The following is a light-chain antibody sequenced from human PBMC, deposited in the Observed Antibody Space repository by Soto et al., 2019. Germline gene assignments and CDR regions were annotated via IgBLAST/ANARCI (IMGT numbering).Light chain of an antibody. J-gene: IGLJ1*01. Sequence: QSALTQPASVSRSPVQSITISCAGTGSDVSAYNLVSWYQQYPGKAPRLMIYEVTKRPSRVSNRFSGSKSGNTASLTISGLQPEDEADYYCCSYAGSSSSIFGTGPKVTVL. V-gene: IGLV2-23*02. CDR3: CSYAGSSSSI. CDR2: EVT. CDR1: GSDVSAYNL.